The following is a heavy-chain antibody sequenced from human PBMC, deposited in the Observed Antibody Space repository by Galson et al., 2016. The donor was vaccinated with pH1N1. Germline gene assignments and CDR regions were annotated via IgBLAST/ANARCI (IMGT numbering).Heavy chain of an antibody. Sequence: QSGAEVKKPGESLKISCKASGYSFTTHWIGWVRQMPGKGLEWMGIIYAGDSDARYSPSLKGQVSFSVDKSITTADLQWRSLKASYTAIYYCARQNEGALDVWGQGTTVTVSS. CDR2: IYAGDSDA. D-gene: IGHD1-1*01. J-gene: IGHJ6*02. CDR3: ARQNEGALDV. V-gene: IGHV5-51*01. CDR1: GYSFTTHW.